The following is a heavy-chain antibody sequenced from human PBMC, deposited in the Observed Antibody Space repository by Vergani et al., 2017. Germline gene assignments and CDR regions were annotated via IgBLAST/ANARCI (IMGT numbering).Heavy chain of an antibody. V-gene: IGHV1-69*06. D-gene: IGHD2-2*01. CDR2: NITIFGTA. J-gene: IGHJ5*02. CDR1: GGTFSSYA. Sequence: QVQLVQSGAEVKKPGSSVKVSCKASGGTFSSYAISWVRQAPGQGLEWMGRNITIFGTANYAQKFKGGVTITADKSTSSTYMEMSSLRSEDTAVYYGARAPHCISTSCHSXFNPWGQGTLVTVSS. CDR3: ARAPHCISTSCHSXFNP.